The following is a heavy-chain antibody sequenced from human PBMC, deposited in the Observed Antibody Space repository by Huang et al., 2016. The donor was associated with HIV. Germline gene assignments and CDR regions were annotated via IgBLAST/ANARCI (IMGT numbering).Heavy chain of an antibody. CDR3: ATSTPMLGESGGWSGKVVITENVPYVD. CDR1: GDSFTSLP. Sequence: QVHLVQSGAEVKKPGSSVKVSCKASGDSFTSLPINWVGQAPGPGLEWMGGLVPMLGSATYAQKFRGRVTISADESTSSSYMELSRLRSDDTAMYYCATSTPMLGESGGWSGKVVITENVPYVDWGQGTLVTVSS. D-gene: IGHD3-22*01. J-gene: IGHJ4*02. CDR2: LVPMLGSA. V-gene: IGHV1-69*01.